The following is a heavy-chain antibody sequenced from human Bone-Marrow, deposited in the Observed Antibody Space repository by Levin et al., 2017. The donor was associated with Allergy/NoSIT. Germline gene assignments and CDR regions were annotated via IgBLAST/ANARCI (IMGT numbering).Heavy chain of an antibody. CDR1: GFLFSNSA. V-gene: IGHV3-30-3*01. D-gene: IGHD7-27*01. Sequence: PGGSLRLSCAASGFLFSNSAMHWVRQAPGKGLEWVSLIAYDGGNKYYADSVKGRFIISRDNYKNMLYLQMNSLGPEDTAVYYCARGLATGGYGMDVWGQGTTVVVSS. CDR2: IAYDGGNK. CDR3: ARGLATGGYGMDV. J-gene: IGHJ6*02.